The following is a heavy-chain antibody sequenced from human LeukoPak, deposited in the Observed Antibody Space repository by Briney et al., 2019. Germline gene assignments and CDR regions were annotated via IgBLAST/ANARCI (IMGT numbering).Heavy chain of an antibody. D-gene: IGHD5-18*01. CDR2: TSYDGSNK. Sequence: GGSLRLSCAASGFTFSSYSMHWVRQAPGKGLEWVALTSYDGSNKYYADSVKGRFTISRDNSKNTLYLQMNSLRTEDTAMYYCAKDMGYTFGHAFDYWGQGTQITVSS. J-gene: IGHJ4*02. CDR3: AKDMGYTFGHAFDY. CDR1: GFTFSSYS. V-gene: IGHV3-30-3*01.